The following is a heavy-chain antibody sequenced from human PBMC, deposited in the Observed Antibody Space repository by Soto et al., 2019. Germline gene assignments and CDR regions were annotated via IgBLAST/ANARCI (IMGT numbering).Heavy chain of an antibody. CDR1: GFTFSSYG. CDR3: AKDGWFGEFSDGFDV. D-gene: IGHD3-10*01. CDR2: ISHDGRSK. J-gene: IGHJ3*01. Sequence: VLLVQSGGGVVQPGRSLRLSCEASGFTFSSYGMHWVRQAPGKGLEWVAVISHDGRSKYYGDSVKGRLTISRDNSKNTLYLQMNSLRDEDTAVYYCAKDGWFGEFSDGFDVWGQGTMVTVSS. V-gene: IGHV3-30*18.